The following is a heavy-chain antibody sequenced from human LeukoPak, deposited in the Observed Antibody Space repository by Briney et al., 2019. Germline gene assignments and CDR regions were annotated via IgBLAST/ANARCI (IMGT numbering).Heavy chain of an antibody. Sequence: SETLSLTCTVSGGSISSYCWSWIRQPPGQGLEWIGYIYYSGSTNYNPSLKSRVTISVDTSKNQFSLKLSSVTAADTAVYYCARGCVYSSGSPFDYWGQGTLVTVSS. V-gene: IGHV4-59*01. CDR2: IYYSGST. CDR3: ARGCVYSSGSPFDY. J-gene: IGHJ4*02. D-gene: IGHD6-19*01. CDR1: GGSISSYC.